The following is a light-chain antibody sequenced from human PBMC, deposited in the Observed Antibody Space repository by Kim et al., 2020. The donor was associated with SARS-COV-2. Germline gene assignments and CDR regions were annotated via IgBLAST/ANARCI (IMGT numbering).Light chain of an antibody. CDR1: QSVGSD. CDR2: GAS. V-gene: IGKV3-15*01. CDR3: QQYNKWPEV. J-gene: IGKJ1*01. Sequence: VSPGERATLACRASQSVGSDLAWYQQKRGQAPRLLFYGASTRATGIPARFSGSGSGTEFTLTISSLESEDFAVYYCQQYNKWPEVFGQGTKVEIK.